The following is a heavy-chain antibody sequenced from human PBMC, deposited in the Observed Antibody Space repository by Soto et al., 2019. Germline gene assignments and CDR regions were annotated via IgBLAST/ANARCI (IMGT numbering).Heavy chain of an antibody. D-gene: IGHD3-3*01. Sequence: GGSLRLSCAASGFTFSSYGMNWVRQAPGKGLEWVAVISYDGSNKYYADSVKGRFTITRDNSKNTLYLQMNSLRAEDTAVYYCAKDHGPRVDFWSGYYTGIGFDYWGQGTLVTVSS. CDR1: GFTFSSYG. V-gene: IGHV3-30*18. J-gene: IGHJ4*02. CDR2: ISYDGSNK. CDR3: AKDHGPRVDFWSGYYTGIGFDY.